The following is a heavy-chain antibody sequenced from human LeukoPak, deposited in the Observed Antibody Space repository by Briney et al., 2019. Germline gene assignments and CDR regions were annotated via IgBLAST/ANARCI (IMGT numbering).Heavy chain of an antibody. CDR2: IWFDGSKK. CDR1: GFTFSNYY. Sequence: GGSLRLSCAASGFTFSNYYMNWVRQAPNKGLEWVGIIWFDGSKKYYGDSVKGRFTISRDNSKNMVYLHMNSLTVEDTGIYYCAMRFDYWGQGTLVTVSS. J-gene: IGHJ4*02. V-gene: IGHV3-33*08. CDR3: AMRFDY.